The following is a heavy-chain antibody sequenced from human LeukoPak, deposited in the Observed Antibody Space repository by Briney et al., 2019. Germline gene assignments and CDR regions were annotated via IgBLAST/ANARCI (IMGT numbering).Heavy chain of an antibody. CDR1: GFTFSSYS. D-gene: IGHD2-15*01. V-gene: IGHV3-48*04. CDR2: ISSSSTTI. CDR3: ARESTPTAPSPFDY. Sequence: GGSLRLSCAASGFTFSSYSMNWVRQAPGKGLEWVSYISSSSTTIYYADSVKGRFTISRDNAKNSLYLQMNSLRAEDTAVYYCARESTPTAPSPFDYWGQETLVTVSS. J-gene: IGHJ4*02.